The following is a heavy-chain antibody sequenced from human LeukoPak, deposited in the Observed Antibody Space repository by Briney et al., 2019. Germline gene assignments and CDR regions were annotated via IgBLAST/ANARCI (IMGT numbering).Heavy chain of an antibody. CDR2: IIPIFGTA. V-gene: IGHV1-69*13. D-gene: IGHD4-23*01. CDR1: GGTFSSYA. J-gene: IGHJ6*02. CDR3: ARDSTVAARYYYYGMDV. Sequence: GASVTVSCKASGGTFSSYAISWVRQAPGQGLEWMGGIIPIFGTANYAQKFQGRVTITADESTSTAYMELSSLRSEDTAVYYCARDSTVAARYYYYGMDVWGQGTTVTVSS.